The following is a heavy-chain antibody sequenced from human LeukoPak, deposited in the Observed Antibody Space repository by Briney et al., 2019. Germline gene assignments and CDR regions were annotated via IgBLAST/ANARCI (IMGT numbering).Heavy chain of an antibody. Sequence: GASVKVSFKASGYTFTGYYMHWVRQAPGQGLEWMGWINPNSGGTNYAQKFQGRVTMTRDTSISTAYMELSRLRSDDTVVYYCARRGLGTVSYYFDYWGQGTLVTVSS. V-gene: IGHV1-2*02. D-gene: IGHD4-11*01. CDR3: ARRGLGTVSYYFDY. J-gene: IGHJ4*02. CDR2: INPNSGGT. CDR1: GYTFTGYY.